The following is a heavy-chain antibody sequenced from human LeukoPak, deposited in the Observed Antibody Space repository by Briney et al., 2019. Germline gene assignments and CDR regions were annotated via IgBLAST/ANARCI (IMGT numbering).Heavy chain of an antibody. D-gene: IGHD6-13*01. CDR1: GYSISTGYY. V-gene: IGHV4-38-2*02. CDR3: ARDKWGYSSSWYPGDFDY. CDR2: FYHGGST. Sequence: PSETLSLTCTVSGYSISTGYYWDWIRQPPGKGLEWIGTFYHGGSTYYNPSLKSRVTMSVDTSKNQFSLKLSSVTAADTAVYYCARDKWGYSSSWYPGDFDYWGQGTLVTVSS. J-gene: IGHJ4*02.